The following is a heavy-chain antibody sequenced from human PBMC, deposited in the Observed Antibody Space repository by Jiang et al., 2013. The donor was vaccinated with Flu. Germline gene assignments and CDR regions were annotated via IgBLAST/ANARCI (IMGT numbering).Heavy chain of an antibody. CDR2: ISDDGVNK. J-gene: IGHJ6*02. CDR1: GFVFGSFG. D-gene: IGHD2-2*01. CDR3: AREDAVVVPGHVDLYYGLDV. Sequence: VQLVESGGGVDQPGRSLRLSCAASGFVFGSFGMHWVRQAPGKGLAWVAAISDDGVNKYYGDSVKGRFTVSRDNSKNILYLHMNTLRPEDTAVYYCAREDAVVVPGHVDLYYGLDVWGQGTTVTVSS. V-gene: IGHV3-30-3*01.